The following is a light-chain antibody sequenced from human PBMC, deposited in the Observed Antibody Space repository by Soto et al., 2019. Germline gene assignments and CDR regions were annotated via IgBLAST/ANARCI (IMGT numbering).Light chain of an antibody. CDR3: QQTFHSPRT. CDR1: QSVISDF. Sequence: EIVLTQSPGTLSLSPGETASLSCRASQSVISDFLARYQQTRGQPPRLLIYDASKRATGIPARFSGSGSGTAFTLTISRVEPEDSAVYYCQQTFHSPRTFGQGTRLEIK. J-gene: IGKJ2*01. CDR2: DAS. V-gene: IGKV3-20*01.